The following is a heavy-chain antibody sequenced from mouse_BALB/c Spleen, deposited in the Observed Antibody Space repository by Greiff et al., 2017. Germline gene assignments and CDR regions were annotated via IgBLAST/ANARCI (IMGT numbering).Heavy chain of an antibody. CDR1: GYTFTSYV. Sequence: EVQLQQSGPELVKPGASVKMSCKASGYTFTSYVMHWVKQKPGPGLEWIGYINPYNDGTKYNEKFKGKATLTSDKSSSTAYMELSSLTSEDSAVYYCASRLRYYGSSGYAMDYWGQGTSVTVSS. D-gene: IGHD1-1*01. CDR2: INPYNDGT. J-gene: IGHJ4*01. V-gene: IGHV1-14*01. CDR3: ASRLRYYGSSGYAMDY.